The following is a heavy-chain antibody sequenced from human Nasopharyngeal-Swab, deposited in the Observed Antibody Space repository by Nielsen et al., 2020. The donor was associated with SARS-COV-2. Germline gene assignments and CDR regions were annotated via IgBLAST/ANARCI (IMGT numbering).Heavy chain of an antibody. J-gene: IGHJ4*02. D-gene: IGHD3-9*01. Sequence: WIRQPPGKGLEWVSSITSSSSYIYYADSVKGRFTISRDNAKNSLYLQMNSLRAEDTAVYYCARDSELLTNYYGLDYWGQGTLVTVSS. CDR2: ITSSSSYI. V-gene: IGHV3-21*01. CDR3: ARDSELLTNYYGLDY.